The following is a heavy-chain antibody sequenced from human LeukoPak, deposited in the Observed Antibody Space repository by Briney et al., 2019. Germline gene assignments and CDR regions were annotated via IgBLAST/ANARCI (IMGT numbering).Heavy chain of an antibody. J-gene: IGHJ3*02. CDR3: TTGVPAALLDAFDI. Sequence: PGGSLRLSCAASGFTFDDYGMSWVRQAPGKGLEWVGRIKSKTDGGTTDYAAPVKGRFTISRDDSKNTLYLQMNSLKTEDTAVYYCTTGVPAALLDAFDIWGQGTMVTVSS. CDR2: IKSKTDGGTT. V-gene: IGHV3-15*01. CDR1: GFTFDDYG. D-gene: IGHD2-2*01.